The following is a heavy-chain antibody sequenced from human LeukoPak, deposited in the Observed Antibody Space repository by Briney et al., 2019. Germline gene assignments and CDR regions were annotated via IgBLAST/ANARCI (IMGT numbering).Heavy chain of an antibody. CDR1: GYSISSSYY. CDR2: IYYSGST. Sequence: SETLSLTCTVSGYSISSSYYWGWIRQPPGKGLEWIGSIYYSGSTYYNPSLKSRVTISVDTSKNQFSLKLSSVTAADTAVYYCARSYSSSSGDFDYWGQGTLVTVSS. CDR3: ARSYSSSSGDFDY. J-gene: IGHJ4*02. D-gene: IGHD6-6*01. V-gene: IGHV4-38-2*02.